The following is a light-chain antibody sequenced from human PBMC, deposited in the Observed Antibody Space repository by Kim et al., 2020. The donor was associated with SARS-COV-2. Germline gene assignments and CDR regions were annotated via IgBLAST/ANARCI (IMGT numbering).Light chain of an antibody. J-gene: IGLJ3*02. CDR2: EDN. CDR3: QSFDSNNHWV. V-gene: IGLV6-57*02. Sequence: FMLTQPHSVSESPGKTVTISCTGSSGSIASNYVQWYQQRPGSAPTTVIYEDNLRPSGVPDRFSGSIDSSSNSASLTISGLKTEDEADYYCQSFDSNNHWVFGGGTQLTVL. CDR1: SGSIASNY.